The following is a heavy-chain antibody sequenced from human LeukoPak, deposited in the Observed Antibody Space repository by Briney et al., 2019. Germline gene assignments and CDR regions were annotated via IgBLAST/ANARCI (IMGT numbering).Heavy chain of an antibody. CDR3: ARGGFDY. V-gene: IGHV1-2*02. Sequence: ASVKVSCKASGGTFSNYAISWVRQAPGQGLEWMGWISPKSDETNYAQKLRDRVNMTRDTSISTVYMELSSLRSDDTAIYYCARGGFDYWGQGTPVTVSS. CDR1: GGTFSNYA. J-gene: IGHJ4*02. CDR2: ISPKSDET.